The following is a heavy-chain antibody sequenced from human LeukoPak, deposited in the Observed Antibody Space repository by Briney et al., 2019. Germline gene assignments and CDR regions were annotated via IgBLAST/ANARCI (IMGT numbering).Heavy chain of an antibody. CDR1: GYTFTSYA. J-gene: IGHJ4*02. CDR2: ISAYNGNT. Sequence: ASVTVSCKASGYTFTSYAMNWVRQAPGQGLEWMGWISAYNGNTNYAQKLQGRVTMTTDTSTSTACMELRSLRSDDTAVYYCARVAAAGSAFDYWGQGTLVTVSS. D-gene: IGHD6-13*01. V-gene: IGHV1-18*01. CDR3: ARVAAAGSAFDY.